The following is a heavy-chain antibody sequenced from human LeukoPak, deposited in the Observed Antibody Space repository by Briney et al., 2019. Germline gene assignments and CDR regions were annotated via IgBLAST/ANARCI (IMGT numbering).Heavy chain of an antibody. CDR2: IRCDGSNK. J-gene: IGHJ2*01. V-gene: IGHV3-30*02. CDR3: AKDPVQCGDNGWCFDL. Sequence: GGSLRLSCAASGFTFSSYGMHWVRQAPGKGPEWVAFIRCDGSNKHFADSVEGRFTISRDNSKNTLYLQVNSLRVEDTAFYYCAKDPVQCGDNGWCFDLWSRGTLVTVSS. D-gene: IGHD4-17*01. CDR1: GFTFSSYG.